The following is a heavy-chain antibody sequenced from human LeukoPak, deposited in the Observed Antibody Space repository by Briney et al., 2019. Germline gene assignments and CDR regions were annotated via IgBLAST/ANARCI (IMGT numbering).Heavy chain of an antibody. CDR3: ARCRRSSSWYPANWFDP. J-gene: IGHJ5*02. CDR1: GGSFSGYY. V-gene: IGHV4-34*01. D-gene: IGHD6-13*01. CDR2: INHSGST. Sequence: PSETLSLTCAVYGGSFSGYYWSWIRQPPGKGLEWIGEINHSGSTNYNPSLKSRVTISVDTSKNQFSLKLSSVTAADTAVYYCARCRRSSSWYPANWFDPWGQGTPVTVSS.